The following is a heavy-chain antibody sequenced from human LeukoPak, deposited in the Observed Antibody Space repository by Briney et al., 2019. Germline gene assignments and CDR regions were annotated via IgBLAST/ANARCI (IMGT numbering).Heavy chain of an antibody. Sequence: SETLSLTCTVSSASISSTNHNWGWLRQPPGKGPEWIGSIYYSGSTYYNPSLKSRVTISVDTSKNQFSLKLNSVTAADTAVYYCAISYSSSWYTFDYWGQGTLVTVSS. D-gene: IGHD6-13*01. CDR3: AISYSSSWYTFDY. CDR2: IYYSGST. CDR1: SASISSTNHN. V-gene: IGHV4-39*01. J-gene: IGHJ4*02.